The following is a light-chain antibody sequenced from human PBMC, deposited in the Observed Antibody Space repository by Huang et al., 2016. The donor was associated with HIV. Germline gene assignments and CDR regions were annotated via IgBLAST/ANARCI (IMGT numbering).Light chain of an antibody. CDR3: QQRSNWPLT. CDR2: DTS. Sequence: EVVLTQSPPTLSLSPGETGTLSCRASQSVATYLSWYQQRPGQGPRRLIYDTSYRAPGVPARFSGTGSGTDFTLTSSSLEPEDLAIYYCQQRSNWPLTFGGGTKVEI. J-gene: IGKJ4*01. CDR1: QSVATY. V-gene: IGKV3-11*01.